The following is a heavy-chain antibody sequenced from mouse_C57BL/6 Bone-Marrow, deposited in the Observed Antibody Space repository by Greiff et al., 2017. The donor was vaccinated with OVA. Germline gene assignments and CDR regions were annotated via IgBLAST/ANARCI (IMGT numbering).Heavy chain of an antibody. CDR1: GFNIKDDY. V-gene: IGHV14-4*01. Sequence: EVQGVESGAELVRPGASVKLSCTASGFNIKDDYMHWVKQRPEQGLEWIGWIDPENGDTEYASKFQGKATITADTSSNTAYLQLSSLTSEDTAVYYCTTNYSNYDAMDYWGRGTSVTVAS. D-gene: IGHD2-5*01. CDR3: TTNYSNYDAMDY. CDR2: IDPENGDT. J-gene: IGHJ4*01.